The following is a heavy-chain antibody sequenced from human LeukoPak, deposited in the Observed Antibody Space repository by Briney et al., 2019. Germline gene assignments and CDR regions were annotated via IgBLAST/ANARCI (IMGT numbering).Heavy chain of an antibody. J-gene: IGHJ5*02. CDR2: IYYTGTT. CDR1: GHHLSSSY. Sequence: SETLSLPRTVSGHHLSSSYWSWIRQPPGKTLEGIGYIYYTGTTNYNPSLKSRVTMSIDTSKNQFSLNLNSVTAADTAVYYGARGFYDSSCYSNCFDPWGQGTLVTVSS. V-gene: IGHV4-59*01. D-gene: IGHD3-22*01. CDR3: ARGFYDSSCYSNCFDP.